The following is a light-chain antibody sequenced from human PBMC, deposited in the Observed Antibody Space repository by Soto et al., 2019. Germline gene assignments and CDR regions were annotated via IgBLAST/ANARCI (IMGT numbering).Light chain of an antibody. CDR1: SRDVCGGNY. CDR3: RSYAARXTYV. CDR2: DVS. V-gene: IGLV2-11*01. Sequence: QSSLTHPRSGSGSPVQSVTISCTGTSRDVCGGNYVSWSQQHPGKAPKLMIYDVSKRPSGVPDRFSGSKSGNTASLTISGLPAEDAADHYGRSYAARXTYVVGRWTKVX. J-gene: IGLJ1*01.